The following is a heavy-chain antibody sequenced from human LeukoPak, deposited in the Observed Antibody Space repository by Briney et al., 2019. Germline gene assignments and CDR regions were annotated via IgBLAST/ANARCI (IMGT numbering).Heavy chain of an antibody. CDR3: ARAPTRQYYYDSSGYYPRINWFDP. D-gene: IGHD3-22*01. V-gene: IGHV1-2*02. Sequence: ASVKVSCKASGYTFTGYYMHWVRQAPGQGLEWMGWINPNSGGTNYAQKLQGRVTMTTDTSTSTAYMELRSLRSDDTAVYYCARAPTRQYYYDSSGYYPRINWFDPWGQGTLVTVSS. CDR1: GYTFTGYY. CDR2: INPNSGGT. J-gene: IGHJ5*02.